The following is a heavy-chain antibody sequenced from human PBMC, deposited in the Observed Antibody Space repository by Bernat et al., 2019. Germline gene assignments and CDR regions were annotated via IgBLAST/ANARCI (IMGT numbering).Heavy chain of an antibody. V-gene: IGHV3-48*01. CDR3: ARAARYNWFDP. D-gene: IGHD2-15*01. CDR1: GFTFSSYS. Sequence: EVQLVESGGGLVQPGGSLRLSCAASGFTFSSYSMNWVRQAPGKGLEWVSYISSSSSTIYYADSVKGRFTISRDNAKNSLYLQMNSLRAEDTAVYYCARAARYNWFDPWGQGTLVTVSS. J-gene: IGHJ5*02. CDR2: ISSSSSTI.